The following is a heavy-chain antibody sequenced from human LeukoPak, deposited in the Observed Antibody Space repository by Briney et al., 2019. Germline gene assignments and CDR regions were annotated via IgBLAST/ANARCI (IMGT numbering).Heavy chain of an antibody. D-gene: IGHD1-26*01. J-gene: IGHJ6*03. CDR2: IYHSGST. CDR1: GGPISSGGYY. Sequence: SQTLSLTCAVSGGPISSGGYYWSWIRQPPGKGLEWIGYIYHSGSTYYNPSLKSRVTISVDRSKNQFSLKLSSVTAADTAVYYCASNSGSYYYYYMDVWGKGTTVTVSS. CDR3: ASNSGSYYYYYMDV. V-gene: IGHV4-30-2*01.